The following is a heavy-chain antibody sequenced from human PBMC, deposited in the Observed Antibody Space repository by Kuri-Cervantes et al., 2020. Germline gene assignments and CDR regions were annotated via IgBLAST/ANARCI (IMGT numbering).Heavy chain of an antibody. Sequence: GGSLRLSCAASGFTFSSYGMHWVRQAPGKGLEWVAIVWYDGSGKYYADSVKGRFTVSRDNSQNTLYLQMNSLRIEDTAMYFCARGYYDSSGQLDHWGQGTLVTVSS. CDR1: GFTFSSYG. J-gene: IGHJ4*02. CDR3: ARGYYDSSGQLDH. CDR2: VWYDGSGK. D-gene: IGHD3-22*01. V-gene: IGHV3-33*08.